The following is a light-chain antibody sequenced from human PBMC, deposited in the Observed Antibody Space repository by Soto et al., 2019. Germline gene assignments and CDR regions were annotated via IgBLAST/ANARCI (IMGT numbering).Light chain of an antibody. V-gene: IGKV1-39*01. CDR2: AAS. J-gene: IGKJ3*01. CDR3: QQSYSTPPFT. CDR1: QSISSY. Sequence: DIQMTQSPSSLSASVGDRVTITCRASQSISSYLNWYQQKPGKAPKLLIYAASSLQSGVPSRFSGSGSGTDFTLTISSLQPEDFATYYYQQSYSTPPFTSGPGTKVDIK.